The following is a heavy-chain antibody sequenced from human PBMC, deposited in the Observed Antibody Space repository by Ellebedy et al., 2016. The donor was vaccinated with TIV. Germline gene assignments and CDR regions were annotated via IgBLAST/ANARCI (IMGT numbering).Heavy chain of an antibody. CDR2: IYPDDSDT. J-gene: IGHJ4*02. D-gene: IGHD3-16*01. CDR3: ARLAGGAGGASFDY. CDR1: GYNFANYW. V-gene: IGHV5-51*01. Sequence: GGSLRLXXKGSGYNFANYWIVWVRQMPGKGLEWMGIIYPDDSDTKYNPTFQGQVTISADMSISTAHLQWSSLKASDTAIYYCARLAGGAGGASFDYWGQGTLVTVSS.